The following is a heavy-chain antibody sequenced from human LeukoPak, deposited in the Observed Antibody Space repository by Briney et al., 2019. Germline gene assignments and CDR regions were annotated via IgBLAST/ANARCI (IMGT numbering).Heavy chain of an antibody. CDR2: ISGSGGST. CDR3: AKEAVYVIVVVPAALDY. CDR1: GFTFSSYA. D-gene: IGHD2-2*01. V-gene: IGHV3-23*01. Sequence: GGSLRLSCAASGFTFSSYAMSWVRQAPGKGLEWVSAISGSGGSTYYADSVKGRFTISRDNSKSTLYLQMNSLRAEDTAVYYCAKEAVYVIVVVPAALDYWGQGTLVTVSS. J-gene: IGHJ4*02.